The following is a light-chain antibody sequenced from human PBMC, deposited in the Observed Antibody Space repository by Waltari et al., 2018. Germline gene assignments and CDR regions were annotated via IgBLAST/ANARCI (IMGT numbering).Light chain of an antibody. CDR2: DVF. CDR3: SSHTTSNTLI. Sequence: QSALTQPASVSGSPGQSITISCTGSGSDIVRYNFVSWYQQHPGKAPKLILYDVFNRPSGVSNRFSGSKSGNTASLTISGLQPEDETDYYCSSHTTSNTLIFGGGTRVTVL. V-gene: IGLV2-14*03. J-gene: IGLJ2*01. CDR1: GSDIVRYNF.